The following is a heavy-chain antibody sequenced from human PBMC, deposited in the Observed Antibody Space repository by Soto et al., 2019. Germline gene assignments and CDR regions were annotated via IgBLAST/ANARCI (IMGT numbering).Heavy chain of an antibody. CDR1: GGSISSYY. J-gene: IGHJ5*02. D-gene: IGHD6-13*01. CDR3: ARITYSSSWYKIDP. CDR2: IYYSGST. Sequence: PSETLCLTCTFSGGSISSYYWSWIRQPPGKGLEWIGYIYYSGSTNYNPSLKSRVTISVDTSKNQFSLKLSSVTAADTAVYYCARITYSSSWYKIDPWGQGTMVTVSS. V-gene: IGHV4-59*01.